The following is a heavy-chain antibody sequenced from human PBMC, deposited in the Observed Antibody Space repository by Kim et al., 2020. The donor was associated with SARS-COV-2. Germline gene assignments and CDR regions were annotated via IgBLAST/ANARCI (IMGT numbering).Heavy chain of an antibody. Sequence: SETLSLTCTVSGGSVSSGSYYWSWIRQPPGKGLEWIGYIYYSGSTNYNPSLKSRVTISVDTSKNQFSLKLSSVTAADTAVYYCASSWIQLYGGYGMDVWGQGTTVTVSS. D-gene: IGHD5-18*01. V-gene: IGHV4-61*01. J-gene: IGHJ6*02. CDR2: IYYSGST. CDR3: ASSWIQLYGGYGMDV. CDR1: GGSVSSGSYY.